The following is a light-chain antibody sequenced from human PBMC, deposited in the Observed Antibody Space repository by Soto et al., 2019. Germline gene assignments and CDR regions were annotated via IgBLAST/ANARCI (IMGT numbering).Light chain of an antibody. CDR1: SSDVGAYNH. CDR2: DVS. CDR3: NSFTSTSTFV. J-gene: IGLJ1*01. Sequence: QSVLTQPASVSGSPGQSITIFCTGISSDVGAYNHVSWHQHHPGKAPRVLIYDVSNRPSGVSSRFSGSKSGNTASLTISGLQAEDEAEYYCNSFTSTSTFVFGGGTKVTVL. V-gene: IGLV2-14*03.